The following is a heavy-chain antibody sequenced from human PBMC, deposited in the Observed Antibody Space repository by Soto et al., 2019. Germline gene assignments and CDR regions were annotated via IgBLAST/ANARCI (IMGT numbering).Heavy chain of an antibody. CDR2: MNPNSGNT. D-gene: IGHD2-2*01. CDR1: GYSFTDYH. CDR3: ARGPPADIVVVPANYYYYGMDV. J-gene: IGHJ6*02. Sequence: ASVKVSCKASGYSFTDYHIHWVRQATGQGLEWMGWMNPNSGNTGYAQKFQGRVTMTRNTSISTAYMELSSLRSEDTAVYYCARGPPADIVVVPANYYYYGMDVWGQGTTVTVS. V-gene: IGHV1-8*02.